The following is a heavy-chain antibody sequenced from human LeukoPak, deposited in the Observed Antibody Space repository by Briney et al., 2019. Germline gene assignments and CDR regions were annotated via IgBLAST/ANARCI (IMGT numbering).Heavy chain of an antibody. J-gene: IGHJ4*02. CDR1: GFTFSSYG. D-gene: IGHD4-23*01. CDR2: IWYDGSNK. Sequence: GGSLRLSCAASGFTFSSYGMHWVRQAPGKGLEWVAVIWYDGSNKYYADSVKGRFTISRDNSKNTLSLQMNSLRAEDTAVYYCAKGIYGGNFDYWGQGTLVTVSS. V-gene: IGHV3-33*06. CDR3: AKGIYGGNFDY.